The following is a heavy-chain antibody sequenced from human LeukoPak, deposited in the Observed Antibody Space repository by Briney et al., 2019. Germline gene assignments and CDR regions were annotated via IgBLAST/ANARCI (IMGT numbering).Heavy chain of an antibody. Sequence: GGSLRLSCAASGFSFSVCAMHWVRQAPGKGLEWVATISYDGNNKHYTDSVEGRFTISRDNSKNTLYLQMNSLRAEDTAVYYCAKSDIAAAGTGAFDIWGQGTMVTVSS. CDR2: ISYDGNNK. CDR3: AKSDIAAAGTGAFDI. CDR1: GFSFSVCA. J-gene: IGHJ3*02. D-gene: IGHD6-13*01. V-gene: IGHV3-30-3*02.